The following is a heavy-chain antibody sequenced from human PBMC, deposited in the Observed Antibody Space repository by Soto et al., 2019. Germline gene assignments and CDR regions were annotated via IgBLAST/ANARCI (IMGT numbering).Heavy chain of an antibody. CDR3: ARDFYDSVGYTWFDS. CDR1: GDTSTSYY. D-gene: IGHD3-22*01. Sequence: SETLSLTCTVSGDTSTSYYWGWIRQAPGKGLEWIGHIHNSGTSTHNPSLNGRVTIAIDMSKKQFSLKLTPLTSADTAVYYCARDFYDSVGYTWFDSWSQGTLVTV. J-gene: IGHJ5*01. CDR2: IHNSGTS. V-gene: IGHV4-59*01.